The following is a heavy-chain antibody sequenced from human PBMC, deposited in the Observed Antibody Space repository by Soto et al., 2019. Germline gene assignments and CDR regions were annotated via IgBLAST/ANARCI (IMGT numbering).Heavy chain of an antibody. CDR1: GFTFSRYS. CDR3: ARETGYSYGGLDY. Sequence: EVQLVESGGGLVKPGGSLRLSCAASGFTFSRYSMNWVRQAPGKGLEWVSSISSSSSYIYYADSVKGRFTISRHNAKNSLYLQMNSLRAEDTAVYYCARETGYSYGGLDYWGQGTLVTVSS. D-gene: IGHD5-18*01. V-gene: IGHV3-21*01. CDR2: ISSSSSYI. J-gene: IGHJ4*02.